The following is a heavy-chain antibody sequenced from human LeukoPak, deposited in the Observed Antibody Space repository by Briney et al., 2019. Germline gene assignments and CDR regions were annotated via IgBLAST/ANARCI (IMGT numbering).Heavy chain of an antibody. Sequence: ASVKVSCKVSGYTLTELSMHWVRQAPGKGLEWMGGFDPEDGETIYAQKFQGRVTITADESTSTAYMELSSLRSEDTAVYYCASPVNYYDSSGYYYGLDYWGQGTLVTVSS. V-gene: IGHV1-24*01. CDR1: GYTLTELS. CDR2: FDPEDGET. CDR3: ASPVNYYDSSGYYYGLDY. J-gene: IGHJ4*02. D-gene: IGHD3-22*01.